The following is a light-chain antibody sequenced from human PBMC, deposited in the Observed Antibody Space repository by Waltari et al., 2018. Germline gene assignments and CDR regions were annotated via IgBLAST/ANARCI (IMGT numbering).Light chain of an antibody. V-gene: IGLV1-51*02. CDR3: GTWDNTLSAV. J-gene: IGLJ3*02. CDR2: GKA. Sequence: QSVLTQPPSVSAAPGQKVTISCSGSTSNIGNNYVSWYQQFPGAAPKVLIYGKAKRGTAVPNRFSGPKAGTSATLDITGLQTGDEADYYGGTWDNTLSAVFGGGTKVTVL. CDR1: TSNIGNNY.